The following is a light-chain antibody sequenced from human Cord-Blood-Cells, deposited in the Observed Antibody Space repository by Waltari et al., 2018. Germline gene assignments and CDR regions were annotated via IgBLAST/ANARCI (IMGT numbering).Light chain of an antibody. Sequence: LSASVGDRVTITCQASQDISNYLNWYQQKPGKAPKLLIYDASNLETGVPSRFSGSGSGTDFTFTISSLQPEDIATYYCQQYDNLPLFTFGPGTKVDIK. CDR3: QQYDNLPLFT. CDR1: QDISNY. CDR2: DAS. V-gene: IGKV1-33*01. J-gene: IGKJ3*01.